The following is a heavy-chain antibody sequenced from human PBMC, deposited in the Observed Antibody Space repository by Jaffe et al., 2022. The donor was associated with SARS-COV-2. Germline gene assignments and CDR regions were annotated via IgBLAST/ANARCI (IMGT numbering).Heavy chain of an antibody. D-gene: IGHD7-27*01. CDR1: GFSFSTYW. Sequence: EVQLVESGGGLVQPGGSLRLSCVASGFSFSTYWMSWVRQAPGKGLEWVANIKQDGGEKYYVDSVKGRFTISRDNAKNSLYLQMNSLRAEDTAVYYCAREPPPGDYQYYMDVWGKGTTVTVSS. J-gene: IGHJ6*03. CDR3: AREPPPGDYQYYMDV. CDR2: IKQDGGEK. V-gene: IGHV3-7*01.